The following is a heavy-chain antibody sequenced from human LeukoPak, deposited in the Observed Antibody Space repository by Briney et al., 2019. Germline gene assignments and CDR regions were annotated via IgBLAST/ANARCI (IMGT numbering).Heavy chain of an antibody. CDR3: ARDPAVASRATFYY. CDR1: GFTFSSYA. CDR2: ISGSGDRT. V-gene: IGHV3-23*01. J-gene: IGHJ4*02. D-gene: IGHD6-13*01. Sequence: GGSLTLSCAASGFTFSSYAMNWVRQAPGHGLEAVTSISGSGDRTYYADSVKGRFTISRDNPENILYLQMDSLRAEDTAVYYCARDPAVASRATFYYWGQGTLVTVSS.